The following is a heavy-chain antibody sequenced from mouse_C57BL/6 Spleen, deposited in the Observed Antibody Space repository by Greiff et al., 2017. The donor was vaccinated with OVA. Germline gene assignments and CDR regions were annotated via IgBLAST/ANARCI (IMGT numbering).Heavy chain of an antibody. CDR2: ISSGSSTI. CDR1: GFTFSDYG. CDR3: ARISGGYAMDY. Sequence: VQLKESGGGLVKPGGSLKLSCAASGFTFSDYGMHWVRQAPEKGLEWVAYISSGSSTIYYADTVKGRFTFSRDNAKNTLFLQMTSLRSEDTAMYYCARISGGYAMDYWGQGTSVTVSS. V-gene: IGHV5-17*01. J-gene: IGHJ4*01.